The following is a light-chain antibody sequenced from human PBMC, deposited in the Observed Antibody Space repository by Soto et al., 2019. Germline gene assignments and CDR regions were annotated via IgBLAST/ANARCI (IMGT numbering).Light chain of an antibody. Sequence: EIVMTQSPATLSVSPGERATLSCRASQSVSSNLAWYQQKPGQAPRLLIYGASTRATGIPARFSGSGSGTEFTLTISSLQSEDFAVYYCQQYNNWPPPYTFGQGTKVDSK. V-gene: IGKV3-15*01. J-gene: IGKJ2*01. CDR3: QQYNNWPPPYT. CDR1: QSVSSN. CDR2: GAS.